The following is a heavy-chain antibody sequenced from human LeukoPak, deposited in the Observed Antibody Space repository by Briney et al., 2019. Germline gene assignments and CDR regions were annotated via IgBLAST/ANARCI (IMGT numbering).Heavy chain of an antibody. D-gene: IGHD2-2*02. CDR2: INPSGGRT. CDR1: GYTFTSYY. V-gene: IGHV1-46*01. Sequence: ASVRVSCTASGYTFTSYYMHWVRQAPGQGLEWMGIINPSGGRTSYAQKFQGRVTMTRDTSTSTVYMELSSLRSEDTAVYYCASGGSGVVAAAIEEYFQHWGQGNLVTVSS. CDR3: ASGGSGVVAAAIEEYFQH. J-gene: IGHJ1*01.